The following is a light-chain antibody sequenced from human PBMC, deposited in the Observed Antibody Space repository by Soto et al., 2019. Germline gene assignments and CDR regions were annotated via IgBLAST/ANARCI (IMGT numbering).Light chain of an antibody. CDR3: QTWGTGIGV. V-gene: IGLV4-69*01. Sequence: QPVLTQSPSASASLVASVTLTCTLSSGHSSYAIAWHQQQAEKGPRYLMKLSSDGSYSKGDGIPDRFSGSSSGTERYLTISSLQSEDEADYYCQTWGTGIGVFGGGTKLTVL. J-gene: IGLJ2*01. CDR2: LSSDGSY. CDR1: SGHSSYA.